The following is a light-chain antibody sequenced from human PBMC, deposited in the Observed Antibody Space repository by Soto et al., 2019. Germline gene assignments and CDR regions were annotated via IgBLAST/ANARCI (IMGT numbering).Light chain of an antibody. J-gene: IGLJ3*02. CDR3: SSYTTRNTRL. V-gene: IGLV2-14*01. Sequence: QSALTQPASVSGSPGQSITISCTGSSSDVGGNKYVSWYQQHPGKAPKVMIYDVSNRPSGVSDRFSGSKSGNTASLTISGLQAEDECDYYCSSYTTRNTRLFGGGTKLTVL. CDR2: DVS. CDR1: SSDVGGNKY.